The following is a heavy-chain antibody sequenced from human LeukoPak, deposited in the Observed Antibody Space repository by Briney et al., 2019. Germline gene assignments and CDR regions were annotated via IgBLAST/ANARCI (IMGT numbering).Heavy chain of an antibody. D-gene: IGHD6-13*01. Sequence: SETLSLICTVSGGSISSYYWSWIRQPPGKGLEWIGYIYYSGSTNYNPSLKSRVTISVDTSKNQFSLKLSSVTAADTAVYYCARRWGMDVWGQGTTVTVSS. J-gene: IGHJ6*02. CDR1: GGSISSYY. CDR2: IYYSGST. CDR3: ARRWGMDV. V-gene: IGHV4-59*08.